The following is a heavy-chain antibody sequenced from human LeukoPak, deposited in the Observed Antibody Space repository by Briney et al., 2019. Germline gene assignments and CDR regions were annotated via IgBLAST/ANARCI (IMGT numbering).Heavy chain of an antibody. D-gene: IGHD6-13*01. J-gene: IGHJ3*02. CDR1: GYTFTSYG. V-gene: IGHV1-18*01. CDR3: ARAQQGAGTYAFDI. CDR2: ISAYNGNT. Sequence: ASVKVSCKASGYTFTSYGISWVRQAPGQGLEWMGWISAYNGNTNYAQKLQGRVTMTTDTSTSTAYMELRSLRSDDTAVYYCARAQQGAGTYAFDIWGQGTMVTVSS.